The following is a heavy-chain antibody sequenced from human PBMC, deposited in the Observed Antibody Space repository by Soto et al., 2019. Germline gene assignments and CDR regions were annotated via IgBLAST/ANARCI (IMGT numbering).Heavy chain of an antibody. CDR3: SREEHIVVAPRDFWCDP. Sequence: EVQLVESGGGLIQPGGSLRLSCAASGFTVSSNYISWVRQAPGKGLEWVSVIYSGGSTFYADSVTGRFTISRDNSKNTLYLQMNSLRAEDTAVYYCSREEHIVVAPRDFWCDPWGQGTLVTVSS. J-gene: IGHJ5*02. CDR1: GFTVSSNY. V-gene: IGHV3-53*01. D-gene: IGHD2-21*01. CDR2: IYSGGST.